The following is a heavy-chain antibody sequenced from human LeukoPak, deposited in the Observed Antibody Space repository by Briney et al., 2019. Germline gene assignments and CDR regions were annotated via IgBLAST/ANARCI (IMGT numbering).Heavy chain of an antibody. J-gene: IGHJ4*02. Sequence: GGSLRLSCAASGFTFSTFAMIWVRQPPGKGLEWVSSISPSGGEIHYADSVRGRFTISRDNSKSTLSLQMNSLRVGDTAIYYCATYRQVLLPFESWGQGTLVTVSS. V-gene: IGHV3-23*01. D-gene: IGHD5-18*01. CDR2: ISPSGGEI. CDR1: GFTFSTFA. CDR3: ATYRQVLLPFES.